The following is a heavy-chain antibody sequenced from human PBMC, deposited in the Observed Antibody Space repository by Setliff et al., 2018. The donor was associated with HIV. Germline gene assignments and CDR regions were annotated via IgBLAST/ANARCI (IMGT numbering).Heavy chain of an antibody. Sequence: PSETLSLTCTVSGVSVSSDSHYWGWIRKPPGKGLEWIGSIYYSGNTYYNPSLKSRLTMSVDTSKNQFSLKLTSMSAEDTAIYFCASRGRLRWPLSPFDYWGQGALVTVSS. J-gene: IGHJ4*02. CDR1: GVSVSSDSHY. CDR2: IYYSGNT. V-gene: IGHV4-39*01. D-gene: IGHD4-17*01. CDR3: ASRGRLRWPLSPFDY.